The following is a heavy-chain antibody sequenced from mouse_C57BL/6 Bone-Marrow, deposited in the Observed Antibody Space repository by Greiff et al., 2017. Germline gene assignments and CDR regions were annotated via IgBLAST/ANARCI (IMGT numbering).Heavy chain of an antibody. J-gene: IGHJ3*01. CDR1: GFTFSSFA. D-gene: IGHD2-3*01. CDR3: ASDGYSAWFAY. V-gene: IGHV5-4*03. Sequence: EVKLVESGGGLVKPGGSLKLSCAASGFTFSSFAMSWVRQTPEKRLAWVATISDGGSYTYYPDNVKGRFTISRDNAKNNLYLQMSHLKSEDTAMYYCASDGYSAWFAYWGQGTLVTVSA. CDR2: ISDGGSYT.